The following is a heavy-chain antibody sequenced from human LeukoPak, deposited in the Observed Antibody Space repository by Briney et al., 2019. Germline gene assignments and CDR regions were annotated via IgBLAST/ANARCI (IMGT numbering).Heavy chain of an antibody. V-gene: IGHV4-39*01. CDR2: IYYSGST. CDR3: ASGDCSSTSCLQYYYYYYGMDV. D-gene: IGHD2-2*01. J-gene: IGHJ6*02. Sequence: PSETLSLTCTVSGGSISSSSYYWGWIRQPPGKGLEWIGSIYYSGSTYYNPSLKRRVTISVDTSKNQFSLKLSSVTAADTAVYYCASGDCSSTSCLQYYYYYYGMDVWGQGTTVTVSS. CDR1: GGSISSSSYY.